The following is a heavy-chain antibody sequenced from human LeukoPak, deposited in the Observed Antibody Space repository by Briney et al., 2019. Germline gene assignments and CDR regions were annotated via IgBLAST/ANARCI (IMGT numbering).Heavy chain of an antibody. CDR2: INPNSGGT. CDR3: ASERSGWYITGDAFDI. Sequence: ASVKVSCKDSGYTFTGYYMHWVRQAPGQGLEWMGWINPNSGGTNYAQKFQGRVTMTRDTSISTACMELSRLRYYATGVYSFASERSGWYITGDAFDIWGQGTMVTVSS. D-gene: IGHD6-19*01. J-gene: IGHJ3*02. CDR1: GYTFTGYY. V-gene: IGHV1-2*02.